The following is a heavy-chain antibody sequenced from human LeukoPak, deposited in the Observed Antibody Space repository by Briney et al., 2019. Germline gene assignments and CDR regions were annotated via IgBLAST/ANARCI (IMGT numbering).Heavy chain of an antibody. V-gene: IGHV3-9*01. CDR2: INRNSGYI. CDR3: AKDRGVGIYYFDS. Sequence: GGSLRLSCAASGFTFDDFAMHWVRQAPGKGLEWVSGINRNSGYIGYADSVKGRFTIFRDNAKSSLYLQMNSLRSEDTALYYCAKDRGVGIYYFDSWGQGTLVTVSS. CDR1: GFTFDDFA. J-gene: IGHJ4*02. D-gene: IGHD1-26*01.